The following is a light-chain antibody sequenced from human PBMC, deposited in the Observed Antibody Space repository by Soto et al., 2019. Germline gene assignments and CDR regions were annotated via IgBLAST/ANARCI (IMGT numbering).Light chain of an antibody. CDR2: GAS. CDR1: QSFSSNY. V-gene: IGKV3-20*01. CDR3: QQYGSSRT. Sequence: EIVLTQSPGTLSLSPGERATLSCRASQSFSSNYLAWYQQKPGQAPRLLIYGASSRAAGIPDRFSGSGSGTDFTLTISRLEPEDFAVYYCQQYGSSRTFGQGTTVEIK. J-gene: IGKJ1*01.